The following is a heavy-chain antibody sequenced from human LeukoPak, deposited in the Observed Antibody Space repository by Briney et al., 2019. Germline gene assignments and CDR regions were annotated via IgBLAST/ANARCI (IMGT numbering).Heavy chain of an antibody. J-gene: IGHJ4*02. CDR2: IYYSENT. CDR3: ATYGDYAHFDY. D-gene: IGHD4-17*01. V-gene: IGHV4-59*01. CDR1: GGSISSYY. Sequence: SETLSLTCTVSGGSISSYYWSWIRQPPGKGLEWIGYIYYSENTNYNPSLKSRVTISVDTSKNQFSLKLSSVTAADTAVYYCATYGDYAHFDYWGQGTLVTVSS.